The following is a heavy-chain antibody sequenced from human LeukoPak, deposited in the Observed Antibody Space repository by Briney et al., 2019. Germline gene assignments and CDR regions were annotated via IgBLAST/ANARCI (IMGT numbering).Heavy chain of an antibody. CDR3: VKGGDYPDYFDY. CDR1: GFTFDDYA. CDR2: ITWNSDNI. J-gene: IGHJ4*02. V-gene: IGHV3-9*01. Sequence: PGRSLRLSCAASGFTFDDYAMHWVRQAPGKGLEWVSGITWNSDNIVYADSVRGRFTISRDNAKNSLYLQMNSLRPGDTALYYCVKGGDYPDYFDYWGQGTLVTVSS. D-gene: IGHD2-21*02.